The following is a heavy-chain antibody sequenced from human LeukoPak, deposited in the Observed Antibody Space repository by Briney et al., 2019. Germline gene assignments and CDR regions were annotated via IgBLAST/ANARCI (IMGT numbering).Heavy chain of an antibody. CDR2: MNLDGSEE. J-gene: IGHJ4*02. D-gene: IGHD2-8*01. Sequence: GGSLRLSCAASGFTFTSHWMSWVRQAPGKGLEWVARMNLDGSEEYYVDSVKGRFTISRDNAKTSLYLEMNSLRAEDTAVYYCARDATYCTNGVCYTRFDYWGQGTLVTVSS. V-gene: IGHV3-7*01. CDR1: GFTFTSHW. CDR3: ARDATYCTNGVCYTRFDY.